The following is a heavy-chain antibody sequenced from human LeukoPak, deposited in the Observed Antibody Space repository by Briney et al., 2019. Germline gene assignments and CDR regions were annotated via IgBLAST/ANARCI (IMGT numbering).Heavy chain of an antibody. CDR1: GFTFSSYG. J-gene: IGHJ4*02. CDR2: ISYDGSNK. Sequence: PGGSLRLSCAASGFTFSSYGMHWVRQAPGKGLEWVAVISYDGSNKYYVDSVKGRLTISRDNSKNTLYLQMNSLRAEDTAVYYCVIRSSYLTPQPFDYWGQGTLVTVSS. V-gene: IGHV3-30*03. CDR3: VIRSSYLTPQPFDY. D-gene: IGHD4-23*01.